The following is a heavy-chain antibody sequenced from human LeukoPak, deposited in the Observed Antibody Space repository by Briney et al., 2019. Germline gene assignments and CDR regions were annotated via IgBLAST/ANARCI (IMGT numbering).Heavy chain of an antibody. Sequence: GASVKVSCKASGYTFTSYDINWVRQATGQGLEWMGWMNPNSGNTGYAQKFQGRVTMTRNTSISTAYMELSSLRSEDTAVYYCARGGSMVRGAYAYGMDVWGQGTTVTVSS. CDR1: GYTFTSYD. J-gene: IGHJ6*02. CDR3: ARGGSMVRGAYAYGMDV. CDR2: MNPNSGNT. D-gene: IGHD3-10*01. V-gene: IGHV1-8*01.